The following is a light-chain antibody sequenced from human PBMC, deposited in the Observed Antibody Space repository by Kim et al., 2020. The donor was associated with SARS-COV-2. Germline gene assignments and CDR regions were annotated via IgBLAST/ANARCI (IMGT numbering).Light chain of an antibody. Sequence: AAAGERVTIACRASQDINNNLAWYQQKPGIAPKLLTYTAYTLQNGVPSRFSGSGSGTEFTLTISCLQSEDFATYFCQQFYTYPFTFGPGTKVDIK. V-gene: IGKV1-8*01. CDR3: QQFYTYPFT. CDR2: TAY. J-gene: IGKJ3*01. CDR1: QDINNN.